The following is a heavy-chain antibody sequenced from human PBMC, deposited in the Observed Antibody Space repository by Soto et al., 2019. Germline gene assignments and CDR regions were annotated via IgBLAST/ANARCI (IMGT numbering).Heavy chain of an antibody. J-gene: IGHJ6*03. CDR2: ISGSGGST. CDR3: AKLNVHGSGSYYNIIYYYYYMDV. CDR1: GFTFSSYA. Sequence: GGSLRLSCAASGFTFSSYAMSWVRQAPGKGLEWVSAISGSGGSTYYADSVKGRFTISRDNSKNTLYLQMNSLRAEDTAVYYCAKLNVHGSGSYYNIIYYYYYMDVWGKGTTVTVSS. D-gene: IGHD3-10*01. V-gene: IGHV3-23*01.